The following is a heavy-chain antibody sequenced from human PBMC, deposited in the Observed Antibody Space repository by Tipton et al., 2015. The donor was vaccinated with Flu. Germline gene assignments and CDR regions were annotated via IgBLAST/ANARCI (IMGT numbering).Heavy chain of an antibody. CDR1: GFSISSGYY. D-gene: IGHD2-2*01. Sequence: TLSLTCAVSGFSISSGYYWGWIRQPPGKGLEWIGGIHHSGTTYYNPSLKSRVTMSVDTSKNQFSLKLSSVTAADTAVYYCAKVYCDSTNCYAGWLQFDYWGQGTLVTVSS. CDR2: IHHSGTT. J-gene: IGHJ4*02. V-gene: IGHV4-38-2*01. CDR3: AKVYCDSTNCYAGWLQFDY.